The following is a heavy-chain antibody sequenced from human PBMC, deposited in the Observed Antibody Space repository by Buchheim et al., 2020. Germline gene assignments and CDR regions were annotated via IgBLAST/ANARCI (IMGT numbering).Heavy chain of an antibody. Sequence: VQLVESGGGVVQPGRSLRLSCAASGFTFSSYAMSWVRQAPGKGLEWGSAISGSGGSTYYAASVKGRFTISRANSKTTVYLQMNRLRAEDTAVYYCAKRSIAAAGGLDYYYGMDVWGQGTT. CDR2: ISGSGGST. J-gene: IGHJ6*02. CDR3: AKRSIAAAGGLDYYYGMDV. CDR1: GFTFSSYA. V-gene: IGHV3-23*04. D-gene: IGHD6-13*01.